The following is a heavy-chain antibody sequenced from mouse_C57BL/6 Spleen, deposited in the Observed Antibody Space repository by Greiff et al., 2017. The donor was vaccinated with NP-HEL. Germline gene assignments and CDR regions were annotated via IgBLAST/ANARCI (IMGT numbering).Heavy chain of an antibody. Sequence: EVQGVESGGGLVKPGGSLKLSCAASGFTFSDYGMHWVRQAPEKGLEWVAYISSGSSTIYYADTVKGRFTISRDNAKNTLFLQMTSLRSEDTAMYYCARRTGRNYYYAMDYWGQGTSVTVSS. CDR3: ARRTGRNYYYAMDY. CDR1: GFTFSDYG. J-gene: IGHJ4*01. V-gene: IGHV5-17*01. CDR2: ISSGSSTI. D-gene: IGHD4-1*01.